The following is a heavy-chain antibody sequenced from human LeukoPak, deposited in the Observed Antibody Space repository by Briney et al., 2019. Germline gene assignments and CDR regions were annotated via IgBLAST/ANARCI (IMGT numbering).Heavy chain of an antibody. CDR3: TRRSIVVVPANYGGNSNYYYYMDV. Sequence: GGSLRLSCAASRFIFSSYGMNWVRQAPGKGLEWVGRIRSKANSYATAYAASVKGRFTISRDDSKNTAYLQMNSLKTEDTAVYYCTRRSIVVVPANYGGNSNYYYYMDVWGKGTTVTVSS. J-gene: IGHJ6*03. CDR1: RFIFSSYG. D-gene: IGHD2-2*01. V-gene: IGHV3-73*01. CDR2: IRSKANSYAT.